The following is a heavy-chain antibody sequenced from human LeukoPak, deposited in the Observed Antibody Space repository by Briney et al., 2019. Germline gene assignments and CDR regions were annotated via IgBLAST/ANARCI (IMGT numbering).Heavy chain of an antibody. Sequence: PKASVKVSCKASGYTFTSYYMHWVRQAPGQGLEWMGRIIPIFGIANYAQKFQGRVTITADKSTSTAYMELSSLRSEDTAVYYCARIGVPSVVYYYDMDVWGQGTTVTVSS. CDR1: GYTFTSYY. CDR2: IIPIFGIA. CDR3: ARIGVPSVVYYYDMDV. D-gene: IGHD3-3*01. J-gene: IGHJ6*02. V-gene: IGHV1-69*02.